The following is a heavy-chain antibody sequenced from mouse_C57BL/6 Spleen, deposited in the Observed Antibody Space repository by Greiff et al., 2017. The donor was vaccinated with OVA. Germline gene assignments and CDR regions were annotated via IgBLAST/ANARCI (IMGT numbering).Heavy chain of an antibody. CDR3: ARYGDYYGSSYVGAMDY. CDR1: GYTFTDHT. CDR2: IYPRDGST. V-gene: IGHV1-78*01. Sequence: QVQLQQSDAELVKPGASVKISCKVSGYTFTDHTIHWMKQRPEQGLEWIGYIYPRDGSTKYNEKFKGKATLTADKSSSTAYMQLNSLTSEDSAVYFCARYGDYYGSSYVGAMDYWGQGTSVTVSS. D-gene: IGHD1-1*01. J-gene: IGHJ4*01.